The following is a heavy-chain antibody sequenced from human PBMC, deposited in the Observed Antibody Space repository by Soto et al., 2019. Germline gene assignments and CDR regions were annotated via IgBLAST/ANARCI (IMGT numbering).Heavy chain of an antibody. CDR2: ISGSGGST. Sequence: TGGSLRLSCAASGFTFSSYAMSWVRQAPGKGLEWVSAISGSGGSTYYADSVKGRFTISGDNSKNTLYLQMNSLRAKDTAVYYCAKETSTVVTPIIDYWGQGTLVTVSS. CDR1: GFTFSSYA. D-gene: IGHD2-21*02. V-gene: IGHV3-23*01. CDR3: AKETSTVVTPIIDY. J-gene: IGHJ4*02.